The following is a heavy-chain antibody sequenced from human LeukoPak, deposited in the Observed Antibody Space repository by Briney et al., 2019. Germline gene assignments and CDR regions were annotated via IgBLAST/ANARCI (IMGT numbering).Heavy chain of an antibody. CDR2: IYYSGST. Sequence: PSETLSLTCTVSGGSISSYYWSWIRQPPGKGLEWIGYIYYSGSTNYNPSLKSRVTKSVDTSKNQFSLKLSSVTAADTAVYYCARQSSSWSADKYYFDYWGQGTLVTVSS. CDR1: GGSISSYY. D-gene: IGHD6-13*01. CDR3: ARQSSSWSADKYYFDY. J-gene: IGHJ4*02. V-gene: IGHV4-59*01.